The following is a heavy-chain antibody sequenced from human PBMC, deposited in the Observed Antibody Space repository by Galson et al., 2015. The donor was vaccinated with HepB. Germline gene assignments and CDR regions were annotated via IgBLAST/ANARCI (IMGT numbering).Heavy chain of an antibody. CDR1: GYTFSSYS. V-gene: IGHV1-18*01. CDR2: ISPYNRDT. CDR3: ARGALVVVVNATQNNWSDP. D-gene: IGHD2-15*01. Sequence: SVKVSCKASGYTFSSYSITWVRQAPSQGLEWVGWISPYNRDTNYARKLQGRVTMTTDTSTNTAYMELRSLRSDDTAVYYCARGALVVVVNATQNNWSDPWGQGTPVTVSS. J-gene: IGHJ5*02.